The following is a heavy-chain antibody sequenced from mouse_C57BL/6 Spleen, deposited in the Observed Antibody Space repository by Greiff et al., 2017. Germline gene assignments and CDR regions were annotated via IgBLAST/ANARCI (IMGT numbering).Heavy chain of an antibody. CDR1: GYTFTSYW. Sequence: QVQLQQPGAELVKPGASVKLSCKASGYTFTSYWMQWVKQRPGQGLEWIGEIDPSDSYTNYNQKFKGKATLTVDTSSSTAYMQLSSLTSEDSAVYYCARWSTTESWYFDVWGTGTTVTVSS. V-gene: IGHV1-50*01. J-gene: IGHJ1*03. D-gene: IGHD1-1*01. CDR3: ARWSTTESWYFDV. CDR2: IDPSDSYT.